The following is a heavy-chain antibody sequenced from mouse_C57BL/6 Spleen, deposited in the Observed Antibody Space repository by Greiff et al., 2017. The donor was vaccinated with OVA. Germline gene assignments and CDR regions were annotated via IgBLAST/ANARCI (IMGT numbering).Heavy chain of an antibody. Sequence: EVKVVESGTVLARPGASVKMSCKTSGYTFTSYWMHWVKQRPGQGLEWIGAIYPGNSDTSYNQKFKGKAKLTAVTSASTAYMELSSLTNEDSAVYYCTREGLSRFAYWGQGTLVTVSA. D-gene: IGHD2-2*01. CDR2: IYPGNSDT. V-gene: IGHV1-5*01. J-gene: IGHJ3*01. CDR3: TREGLSRFAY. CDR1: GYTFTSYW.